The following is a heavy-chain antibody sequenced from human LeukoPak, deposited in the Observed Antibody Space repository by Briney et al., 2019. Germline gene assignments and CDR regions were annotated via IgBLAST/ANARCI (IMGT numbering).Heavy chain of an antibody. J-gene: IGHJ5*02. D-gene: IGHD4-17*01. V-gene: IGHV3-23*01. CDR2: ISGSGGST. CDR1: GFTFSSYA. CDR3: AKGLFVATVTPGWFDP. Sequence: PGGSLRLSCAASGFTFSSYAMSWVRQAPGKGLEWVPAISGSGGSTYYADSVKGRFTISRGNSKNTLYLQMNSLRAEDTAVYYCAKGLFVATVTPGWFDPWGQGTLVTVSS.